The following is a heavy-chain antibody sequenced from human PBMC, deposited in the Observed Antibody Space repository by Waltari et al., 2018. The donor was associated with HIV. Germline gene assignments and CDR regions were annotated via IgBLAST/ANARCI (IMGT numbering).Heavy chain of an antibody. D-gene: IGHD1-26*01. CDR2: IYHSGTT. CDR1: GYSISSGYS. CDR3: ARDQVGATYFDY. J-gene: IGHJ4*02. Sequence: QVQLQESGPGLVKPSETLSLTCAGSGYSISSGYSWGCIRQPPGKGLEWIGSIYHSGTTYYNPSLKSRVTISIDTSKNQVSLKLSSVTAADTAVYYCARDQVGATYFDYWGQGTLVTVSS. V-gene: IGHV4-38-2*02.